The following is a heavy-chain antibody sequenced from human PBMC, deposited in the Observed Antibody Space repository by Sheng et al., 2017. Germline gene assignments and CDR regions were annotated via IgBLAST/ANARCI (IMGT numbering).Heavy chain of an antibody. CDR2: IYHSGST. CDR1: GYSISSGYY. D-gene: IGHD3-16*02. Sequence: QVQLQESGPGLVKPSETLSLTCTVSGYSISSGYYWGWIRQPPGKGLEWIGSIYHSGSTYYNPSLKSRVTISVDTSKNQFSLKLSSVTAADTAVYYCARDPSPNVWGIIVPFDYWGQGTLVTVSS. V-gene: IGHV4-38-2*02. CDR3: ARDPSPNVWGIIVPFDY. J-gene: IGHJ4*02.